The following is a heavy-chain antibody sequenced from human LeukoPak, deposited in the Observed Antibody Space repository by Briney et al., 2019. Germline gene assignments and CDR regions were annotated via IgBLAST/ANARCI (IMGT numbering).Heavy chain of an antibody. CDR2: IRSIAYGGTT. CDR1: GFTFSDYS. Sequence: GGSLRLSCRTSGFTFSDYSMIWVRQAPGKGLEWVGFIRSIAYGGTTEHAASVKDRFTISRDDSKSVAYLDMYSLKTEDTGVYYCTRDASCYDFWSGYSNWGQGTLVTVSS. CDR3: TRDASCYDFWSGYSN. V-gene: IGHV3-49*04. D-gene: IGHD3-3*01. J-gene: IGHJ4*02.